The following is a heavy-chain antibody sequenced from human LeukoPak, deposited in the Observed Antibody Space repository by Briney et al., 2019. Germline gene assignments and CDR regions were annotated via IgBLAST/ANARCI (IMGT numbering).Heavy chain of an antibody. CDR2: IIPIFGTA. V-gene: IGHV1-69*13. CDR3: AVGYCSGGSCYGNPEPHVELYGMDV. J-gene: IGHJ6*02. Sequence: SVKVSCKASGGTFSSYAISWVRQAPGQGLEWMGGIIPIFGTANYAQRFQGRVTITADESTSTAYMELSSLRSEDTAVYYCAVGYCSGGSCYGNPEPHVELYGMDVWGQGTTVTVSS. D-gene: IGHD2-15*01. CDR1: GGTFSSYA.